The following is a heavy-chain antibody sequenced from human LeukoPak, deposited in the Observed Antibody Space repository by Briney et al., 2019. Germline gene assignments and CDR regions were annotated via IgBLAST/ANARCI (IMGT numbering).Heavy chain of an antibody. Sequence: SETLSLTCSVSGVSISSYYWSWIRQSPGKGLEWIGCIYYSGSTNYNPSLKSRVTISVDTSKNQFSLKLSSVTAADTAVYYCARFHKRYNWNDRDAFDIWGQGTMVTVSS. V-gene: IGHV4-59*01. CDR1: GVSISSYY. CDR3: ARFHKRYNWNDRDAFDI. D-gene: IGHD1-20*01. J-gene: IGHJ3*02. CDR2: IYYSGST.